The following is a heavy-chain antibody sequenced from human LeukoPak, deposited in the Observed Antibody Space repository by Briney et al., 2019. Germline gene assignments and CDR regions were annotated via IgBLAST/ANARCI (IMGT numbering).Heavy chain of an antibody. CDR1: GFTFSSYS. D-gene: IGHD3-9*01. Sequence: PGGSLRLSCAASGFTFSSYSMDWVRQAPGKGLEWVSSISSSSSYIYYADSVKGRFTISRDNAKNSLYLQMNSLRAEDTAVYYCASHRPTMFDWLLNWFDPWGQGTLVTVSS. CDR2: ISSSSSYI. CDR3: ASHRPTMFDWLLNWFDP. J-gene: IGHJ5*02. V-gene: IGHV3-21*01.